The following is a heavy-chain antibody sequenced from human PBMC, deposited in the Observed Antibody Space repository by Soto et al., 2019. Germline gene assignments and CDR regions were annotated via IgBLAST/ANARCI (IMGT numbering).Heavy chain of an antibody. Sequence: HVQLVQSGGELKKPGASVKVSCNTSGYTFNTYFITWVRQAPGQGLEWMGWISPHNGNTNYAEKFQGRVTMTADTITKTAYMELRNLRIDYTAVYYCARDTGNSFGYWGQGTPVTVSS. V-gene: IGHV1-18*01. CDR1: GYTFNTYF. CDR3: ARDTGNSFGY. CDR2: ISPHNGNT. J-gene: IGHJ4*02.